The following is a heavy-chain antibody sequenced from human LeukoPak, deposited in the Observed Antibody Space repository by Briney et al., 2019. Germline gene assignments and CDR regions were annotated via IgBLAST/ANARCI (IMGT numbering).Heavy chain of an antibody. Sequence: PGGSLRLSCAASGFTFSSYEMNWVRQAPGKGLEWVSYISSSGSTIYYADSVKGRFTISRDNAKNSLYLQMNSLRAEDTAVYYCARDHNYDFWSGYHFDYWGQGTLVTVSS. D-gene: IGHD3-3*01. J-gene: IGHJ4*02. CDR2: ISSSGSTI. V-gene: IGHV3-48*03. CDR1: GFTFSSYE. CDR3: ARDHNYDFWSGYHFDY.